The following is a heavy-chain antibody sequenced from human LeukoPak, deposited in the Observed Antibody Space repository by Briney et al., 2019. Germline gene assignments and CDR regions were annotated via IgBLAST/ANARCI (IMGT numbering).Heavy chain of an antibody. V-gene: IGHV4-34*01. J-gene: IGHJ5*02. CDR3: ARERASNNHDNWFDP. CDR1: GASFSDYY. Sequence: SKTLSLTCTVSGASFSDYYWSWIRHSPSKGLEWIGEVNHSGSAKYNPSLKSRVTISADKSKNQFFLRLSPVAAADSGVYYCARERASNNHDNWFDPWGQGTLVTVSS. CDR2: VNHSGSA.